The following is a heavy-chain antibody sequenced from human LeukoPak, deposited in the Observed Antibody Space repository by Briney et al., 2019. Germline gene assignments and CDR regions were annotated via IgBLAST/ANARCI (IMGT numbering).Heavy chain of an antibody. Sequence: GGSLRLSCAASGFTFSSYWMHWVRHAPGKGLVWVSRLNSDGSSTGYADSVKGRFTISRDNAKNTLHLQMNSLRAEDTAVYYCAKGGSYPIDYWGQGALVTVSS. CDR2: LNSDGSST. D-gene: IGHD1-26*01. V-gene: IGHV3-74*01. CDR3: AKGGSYPIDY. CDR1: GFTFSSYW. J-gene: IGHJ4*02.